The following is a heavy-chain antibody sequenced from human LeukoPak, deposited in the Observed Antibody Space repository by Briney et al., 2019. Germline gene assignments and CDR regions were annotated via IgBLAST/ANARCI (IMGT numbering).Heavy chain of an antibody. CDR2: IYPGDSDT. Sequence: GESLKISCKGSGYSFTSYWIGWVRQMPGKGLEWMGIIYPGDSDTRYSPSSQGQVTISADKSISTAYLQWSSLKASDTAMYYCARHGLWLPRSDDAFDIWGQGTMVTVSS. V-gene: IGHV5-51*01. D-gene: IGHD5-18*01. CDR1: GYSFTSYW. J-gene: IGHJ3*02. CDR3: ARHGLWLPRSDDAFDI.